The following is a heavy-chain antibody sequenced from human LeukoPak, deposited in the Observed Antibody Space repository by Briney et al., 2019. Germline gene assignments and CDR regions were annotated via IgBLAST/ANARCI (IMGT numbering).Heavy chain of an antibody. CDR3: ATRATTVTAYFDY. J-gene: IGHJ4*02. V-gene: IGHV3-11*01. Sequence: GGSLRLSCAASGFTFSDYYMSWIRQAPGKGLEWVSYISSSGSTIYYADSVKGRFTISRDNAKNSLYLQMNSLRAEDTAVYYCATRATTVTAYFDYWGQGTLVTVSS. CDR1: GFTFSDYY. D-gene: IGHD4-17*01. CDR2: ISSSGSTI.